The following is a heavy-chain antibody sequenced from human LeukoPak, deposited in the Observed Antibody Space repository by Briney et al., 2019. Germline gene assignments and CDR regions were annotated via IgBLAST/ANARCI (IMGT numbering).Heavy chain of an antibody. CDR2: INTNTGNP. V-gene: IGHV7-4-1*02. D-gene: IGHD5-24*01. CDR1: GYTFTSYA. J-gene: IGHJ3*02. Sequence: ASVKVSCKASGYTFTSYAMNWVRQAPGQGLEWMGRINTNTGNPTYAQGFTGRFVFSLDTSVSTAYLQISSLKAEDTAVYYCARGIYEVGGYNQDAFDIWGQGTMVTVSS. CDR3: ARGIYEVGGYNQDAFDI.